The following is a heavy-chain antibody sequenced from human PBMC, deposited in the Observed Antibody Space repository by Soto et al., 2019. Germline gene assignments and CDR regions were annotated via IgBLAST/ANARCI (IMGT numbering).Heavy chain of an antibody. CDR3: AHSVVAGLGYYFDY. J-gene: IGHJ4*02. CDR2: IYWDDDK. V-gene: IGHV2-5*02. CDR1: GFSLSTTRVG. D-gene: IGHD6-19*01. Sequence: QITLKESGPTLVKPTQTLTLTCTFSGFSLSTTRVGVGWIRQPPGKALEWLALIYWDDDKRYSPSLKSRLTIXXXTXXNQVVLTMTNMDPVDTATYYCAHSVVAGLGYYFDYWGQGTLVTVSS.